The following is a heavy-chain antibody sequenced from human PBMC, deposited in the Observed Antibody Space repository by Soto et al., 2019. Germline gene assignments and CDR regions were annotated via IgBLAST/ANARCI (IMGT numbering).Heavy chain of an antibody. CDR2: IYYSGST. CDR1: GGSISSGGYY. Sequence: PSETLSLTCTVSGGSISSGGYYWSWIRQHPGKGLEWIGYIYYSGSTYYNPSLKSRVTISVDTSKNQFSLKLSSVTAADTAVYYCARGNYDSSGYYLYYFAYWGQGTLVTVSS. J-gene: IGHJ4*02. CDR3: ARGNYDSSGYYLYYFAY. V-gene: IGHV4-31*03. D-gene: IGHD3-22*01.